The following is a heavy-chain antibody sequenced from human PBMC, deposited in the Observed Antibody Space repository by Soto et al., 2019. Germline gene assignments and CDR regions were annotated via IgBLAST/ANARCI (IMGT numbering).Heavy chain of an antibody. D-gene: IGHD2-2*01. V-gene: IGHV3-30-3*01. CDR3: ARSRVDQGMDV. J-gene: IGHJ6*02. CDR1: GFTFSSYA. Sequence: SLRLSCAASGFTFSSYAMHWVRQAPGKGLEWVAVISYDGSNKYYADSVKGRFTISRDNSKNTLYLQMNSLRAEDTAVYYCARSRVDQGMDVWGQGTTVTVS. CDR2: ISYDGSNK.